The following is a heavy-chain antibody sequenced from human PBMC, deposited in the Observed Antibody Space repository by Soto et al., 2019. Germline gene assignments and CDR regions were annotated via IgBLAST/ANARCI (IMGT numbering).Heavy chain of an antibody. D-gene: IGHD3-16*01. J-gene: IGHJ4*02. CDR3: ARDSGPADYEY. CDR1: GFTFSSSW. CDR2: VNSDGSST. Sequence: GGSLRLSCAASGFTFSSSWMHWVRQAPGKGLVWVSRVNSDGSSTSYADSVKGRFTISRGNAKNTLYLQMNSLRAEDTAVYSCARDSGPADYEYWGQGTLVTVSS. V-gene: IGHV3-74*01.